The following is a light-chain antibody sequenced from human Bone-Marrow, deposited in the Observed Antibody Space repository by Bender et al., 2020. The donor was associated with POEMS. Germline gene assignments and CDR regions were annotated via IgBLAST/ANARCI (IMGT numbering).Light chain of an antibody. V-gene: IGLV2-23*01. CDR1: SSDIGSYNL. J-gene: IGLJ3*02. CDR3: QSYDNSLGGWV. CDR2: EDT. Sequence: QSALTQPASVSGSPGQSITISCTGSSSDIGSYNLVSWYQQHPGEVPKLIIFEDTKRPSGVSNRFSASKSGNTASLTISGLQAEDEADYSCQSYDNSLGGWVFGGGTKLTVL.